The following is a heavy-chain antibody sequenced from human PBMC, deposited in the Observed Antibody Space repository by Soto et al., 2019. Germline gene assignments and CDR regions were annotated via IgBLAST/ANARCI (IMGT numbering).Heavy chain of an antibody. D-gene: IGHD6-13*01. CDR2: ISAYNGNT. Sequence: SVQVSCKDSCYTFTSYGIRWVRHAPGQGLEWMGWISAYNGNTNYAQKLQGRVTMTTDTSTSTAYMELRSLRSDDTAVYYCARGKDSSSWSKGDSYSGMEFGGQG. CDR1: CYTFTSYG. V-gene: IGHV1-18*01. CDR3: ARGKDSSSWSKGDSYSGMEF. J-gene: IGHJ6*02.